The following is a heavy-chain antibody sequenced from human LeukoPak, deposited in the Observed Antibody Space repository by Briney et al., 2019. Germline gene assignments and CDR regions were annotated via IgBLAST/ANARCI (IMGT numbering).Heavy chain of an antibody. J-gene: IGHJ6*02. CDR2: IYYSGST. CDR1: GGSISSYY. CDR3: AGGYCSGGSCHINSYYDYGMDV. V-gene: IGHV4-59*01. D-gene: IGHD2-15*01. Sequence: PSETLSLTCTVSGGSISSYYWSWIRQPPGKGLEWIGYIYYSGSTNYNPSLTSRVTISVDASKNQFPLRLSSVTAADTAVYYCAGGYCSGGSCHINSYYDYGMDVWGQGTTVTVSS.